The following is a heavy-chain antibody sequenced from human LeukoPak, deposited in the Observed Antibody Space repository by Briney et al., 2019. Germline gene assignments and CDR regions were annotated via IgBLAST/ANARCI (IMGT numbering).Heavy chain of an antibody. CDR2: IKEDGSEK. Sequence: GGSLRLSCAASGFIFSGAWMSWVRQAPGKGLEWVANIKEDGSEKHYVDSVNGRFTISRDNAKNSVYLQMNSLRAEDTTVYYCAKGGTTGTTSPLRAFDIWGQGTMVSVSS. J-gene: IGHJ3*02. CDR1: GFIFSGAW. CDR3: AKGGTTGTTSPLRAFDI. D-gene: IGHD1-1*01. V-gene: IGHV3-7*03.